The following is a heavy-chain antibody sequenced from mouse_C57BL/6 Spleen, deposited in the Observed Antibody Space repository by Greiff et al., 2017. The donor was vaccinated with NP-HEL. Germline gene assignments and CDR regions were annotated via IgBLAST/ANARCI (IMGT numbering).Heavy chain of an antibody. CDR2: IRSGSSTF. CDR3: ARDFNFDY. Sequence: EVQLVESGGGLVKPGGSLKLSCAASGFTFSDYGMHWVRQAPEKGLEWVAYIRSGSSTFYSADTVKGRFTISRDNAKNTLFLQLTSLRSEDTAMYYCARDFNFDYWGQGTTLTVSS. J-gene: IGHJ2*01. V-gene: IGHV5-17*01. CDR1: GFTFSDYG.